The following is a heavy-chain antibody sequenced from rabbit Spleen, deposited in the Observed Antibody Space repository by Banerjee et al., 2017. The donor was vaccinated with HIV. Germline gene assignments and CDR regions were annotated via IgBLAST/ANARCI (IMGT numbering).Heavy chain of an antibody. CDR3: ARDSGSSFSSYGMDL. CDR2: ISYGKAI. V-gene: IGHV1S40*01. D-gene: IGHD8-1*01. CDR1: GFSLSSGDD. J-gene: IGHJ6*01. Sequence: QSLEESGGGLVKPGASLTLTCKASGFSLSSGDDMCWVRQAPGKGLEYIGYISYGKAIYYANWAKGRFTISKTSSTTVTLQMTSLTAADTATYFCARDSGSSFSSYGMDLWGQGTLVTVS.